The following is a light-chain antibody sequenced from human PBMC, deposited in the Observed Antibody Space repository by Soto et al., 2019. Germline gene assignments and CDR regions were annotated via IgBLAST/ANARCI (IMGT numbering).Light chain of an antibody. J-gene: IGLJ3*02. CDR2: TNN. CDR1: RSNIGSNT. V-gene: IGLV1-44*01. CDR3: AAWDDSLNGFWV. Sequence: QSVLTQPPSASGTPGQRVTISCSGTRSNIGSNTVNWYQQLPGTAPKLLIYTNNQRPSGVPDRFSGSKSGTSASLAISGLQSDDEADYYCAAWDDSLNGFWVFGGGTKLTVL.